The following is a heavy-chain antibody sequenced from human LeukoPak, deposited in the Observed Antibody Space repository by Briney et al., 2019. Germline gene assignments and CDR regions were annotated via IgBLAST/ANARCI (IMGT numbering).Heavy chain of an antibody. V-gene: IGHV3-7*01. D-gene: IGHD3-22*01. CDR2: IKQDGSEK. CDR1: GFTFSSYW. Sequence: GGSLRLSCAASGFTFSSYWMSWVRQAPGKGLEWVANIKQDGSEKCYVDSVKGRFTISRDNAKNSLYLQMNSLRAEDTAVYYCARPTFDSSGYLLDYWGQGTLVTVSS. J-gene: IGHJ4*02. CDR3: ARPTFDSSGYLLDY.